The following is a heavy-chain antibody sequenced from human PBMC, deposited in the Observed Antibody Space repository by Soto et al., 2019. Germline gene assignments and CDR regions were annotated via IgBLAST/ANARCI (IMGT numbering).Heavy chain of an antibody. CDR3: ARDHFVVVPAATATYYGMDV. J-gene: IGHJ6*02. V-gene: IGHV3-21*01. Sequence: PGGSLRLSCAASGFTFSSYSMNWVRQAPGKGLEWVSSISSSSSYIYYADSVKGRFTISRDNAKNSLYLQMNSLRAEDTAVYYCARDHFVVVPAATATYYGMDVWGQGTTVTVSS. CDR2: ISSSSSYI. D-gene: IGHD2-2*01. CDR1: GFTFSSYS.